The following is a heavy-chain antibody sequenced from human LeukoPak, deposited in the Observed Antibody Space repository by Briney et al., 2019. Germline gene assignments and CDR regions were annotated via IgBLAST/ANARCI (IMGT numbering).Heavy chain of an antibody. D-gene: IGHD4-17*01. J-gene: IGHJ3*02. CDR2: ISSIGST. CDR3: ARDPTTVTKGLDI. V-gene: IGHV4-59*11. Sequence: PSETLSLTCTVSSGSISSHYWSWIRQPPGKGLEWIGYISSIGSTNYNPSLKSRVTISVDTSKNQFSLKLTSVTAADTAVYFCARDPTTVTKGLDIWGQGTMVTVSS. CDR1: SGSISSHY.